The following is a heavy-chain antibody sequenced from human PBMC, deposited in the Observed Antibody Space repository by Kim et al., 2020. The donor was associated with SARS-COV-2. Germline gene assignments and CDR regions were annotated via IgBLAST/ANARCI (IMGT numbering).Heavy chain of an antibody. V-gene: IGHV3-15*01. CDR3: TTAKHSSWYLGTGY. J-gene: IGHJ4*02. Sequence: GGSLRLSCAASGFTFSNAWMSWVRQAPGKGLEWVGRIKSKTDGGTTDYAAPVKGRFTISRDDTKNTLYLQMNSLKTEDTAVYYCTTAKHSSWYLGTGYWGQGTLVTVSS. D-gene: IGHD6-13*01. CDR2: IKSKTDGGTT. CDR1: GFTFSNAW.